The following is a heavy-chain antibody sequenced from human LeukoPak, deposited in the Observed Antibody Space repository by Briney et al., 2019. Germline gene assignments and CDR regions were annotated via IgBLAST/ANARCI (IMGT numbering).Heavy chain of an antibody. D-gene: IGHD1-1*01. J-gene: IGHJ5*02. CDR3: ARGGELVSPYNWFDP. CDR1: GGSFSGYY. V-gene: IGHV4-34*01. CDR2: INHSGST. Sequence: SETLSLTCAVYGGSFSGYYWSWIRQPPGKGLEGIGEINHSGSTNYNPSLKSRVTISVDTSKNQFSLKLSSVTAADTAVYYCARGGELVSPYNWFDPWGQGTLVTVSS.